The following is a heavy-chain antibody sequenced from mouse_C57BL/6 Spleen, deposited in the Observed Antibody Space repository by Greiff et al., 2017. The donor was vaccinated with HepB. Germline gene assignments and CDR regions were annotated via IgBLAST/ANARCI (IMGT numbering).Heavy chain of an antibody. CDR3: ARDPDYYGFDY. CDR1: GFTFSSYA. D-gene: IGHD1-1*01. Sequence: EVHLVESGGGLVKPGGSLKLSCAASGFTFSSYAMSWVRQTPEKRLEWVATISDGGSYTYYPDNVKGRFTISRDNAKNNLYLQMSHLKSEDTAMYYCARDPDYYGFDYWGQGTTLTVSS. V-gene: IGHV5-4*01. J-gene: IGHJ2*01. CDR2: ISDGGSYT.